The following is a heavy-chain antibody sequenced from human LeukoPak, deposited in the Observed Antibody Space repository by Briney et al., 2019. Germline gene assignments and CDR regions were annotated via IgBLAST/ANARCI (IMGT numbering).Heavy chain of an antibody. J-gene: IGHJ2*01. D-gene: IGHD3-16*01. Sequence: SQTLSLTCTVSGGSISSGGYYWSWIRQPPGKGLEWIGYIYHSGSTYYNPSLKSRVTISVDRSKNQFSLKLSSVTAADTAVYYCAREWGDRGHRYWYFDLWGRGTLVTVSS. CDR1: GGSISSGGYY. V-gene: IGHV4-30-2*01. CDR3: AREWGDRGHRYWYFDL. CDR2: IYHSGST.